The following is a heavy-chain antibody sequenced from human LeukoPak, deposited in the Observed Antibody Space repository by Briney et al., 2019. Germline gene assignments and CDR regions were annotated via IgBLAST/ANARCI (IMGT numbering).Heavy chain of an antibody. J-gene: IGHJ4*02. CDR2: INASGGST. V-gene: IGHV1-46*01. Sequence: GSSVKVSCKASGGTFSSYAISWVRQAPGQGLEWMGIINASGGSTSYAQKFQGRVTMTRDTSTSTVYMELSSLRSEDTAVYCCARDAYGSGGLSFFDYWGQGTLVTVSS. CDR3: ARDAYGSGGLSFFDY. D-gene: IGHD3-10*01. CDR1: GGTFSSYA.